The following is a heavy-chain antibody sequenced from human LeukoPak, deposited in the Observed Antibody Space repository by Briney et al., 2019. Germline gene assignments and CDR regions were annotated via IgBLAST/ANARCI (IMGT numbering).Heavy chain of an antibody. Sequence: SVKVSCKASGGTFSSYTISWARQAPGQGLEWMGRIIPILGIANYAQKFQGRVTITADKSTSTAYMELSSLRSEDTAVYYCARGRNSVYYFNVVAPSYFDYWGQGTLVTVSS. V-gene: IGHV1-69*02. J-gene: IGHJ4*02. CDR1: GGTFSSYT. D-gene: IGHD3-22*01. CDR2: IIPILGIA. CDR3: ARGRNSVYYFNVVAPSYFDY.